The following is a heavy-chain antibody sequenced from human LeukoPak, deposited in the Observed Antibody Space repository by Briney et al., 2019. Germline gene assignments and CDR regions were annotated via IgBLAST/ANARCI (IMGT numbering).Heavy chain of an antibody. CDR2: ISGSGGST. D-gene: IGHD1-26*01. CDR1: GFTFSSYA. Sequence: HPGGSLRLSCAASGFTFSSYAMSWVRQAPGKGLEWVSAISGSGGSTYYADSVKGRFTISRDNSKNTLYLQMNSLRAEDTAVYYCAKDGPSNSGNYPRSWFDPWGQGTLVTVSS. CDR3: AKDGPSNSGNYPRSWFDP. V-gene: IGHV3-23*01. J-gene: IGHJ5*02.